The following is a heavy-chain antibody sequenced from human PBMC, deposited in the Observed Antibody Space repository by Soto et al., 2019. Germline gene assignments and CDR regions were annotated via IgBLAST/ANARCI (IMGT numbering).Heavy chain of an antibody. J-gene: IGHJ6*04. D-gene: IGHD3-16*01. Sequence: QVQLVPSGDEVRKPGSSVKVSCKASGYIFVNYGIAWVRQAPGQGLEWMGWISPYSGNTHYASKVQGRLAMTTDTGTSAAGMDMGNQTPNDTAVVYWAMLANYVTPTPENVWGKRNTATVCS. CDR3: AMLANYVTPTPENV. V-gene: IGHV1-18*01. CDR2: ISPYSGNT. CDR1: GYIFVNYG.